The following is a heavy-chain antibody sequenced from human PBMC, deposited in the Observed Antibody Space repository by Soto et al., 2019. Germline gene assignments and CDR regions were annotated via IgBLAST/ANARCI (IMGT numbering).Heavy chain of an antibody. Sequence: PSETLSLTCTVSGGPISSGGYYWSWIRQHPGKGLEWIGYIYYSGSTYYNPSLKSRVTISVDTSKNQFSLKLSSVTAADTAVYYCARHGYNWKNYYYYYMDGWGKGTTVTVSS. J-gene: IGHJ6*03. CDR2: IYYSGST. D-gene: IGHD1-20*01. CDR3: ARHGYNWKNYYYYYMDG. CDR1: GGPISSGGYY. V-gene: IGHV4-39*01.